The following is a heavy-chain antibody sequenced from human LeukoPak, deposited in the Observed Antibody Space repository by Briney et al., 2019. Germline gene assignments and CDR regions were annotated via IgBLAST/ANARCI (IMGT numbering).Heavy chain of an antibody. CDR1: GFSFSDYY. CDR3: ARSVDSWSRMDV. V-gene: IGHV3-11*03. J-gene: IGHJ6*02. CDR2: ISSSSSNT. D-gene: IGHD4-11*01. Sequence: GGSLGLSCAASGFSFSDYYMSWIRQAPGKGLGWVSFISSSSSNTKYADSVKGRFTISRDNAKNSLYLQMNSLRAEDAAVYYCARSVDSWSRMDVWGQGTRVTVSS.